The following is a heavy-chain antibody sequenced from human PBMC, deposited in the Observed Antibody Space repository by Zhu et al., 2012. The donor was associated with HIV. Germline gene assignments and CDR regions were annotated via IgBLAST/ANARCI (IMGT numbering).Heavy chain of an antibody. CDR3: AKGARGVMYDAFDI. CDR2: ISWNSGSI. CDR1: GFTFDDYA. Sequence: EMQLVESGGGLVQPGRSLRLSCAASGFTFDDYAMHWVRQAPGKGLEWVSGISWNSGSIGYADSVKGRFTISRDNAKNSLYLQMNSLRAEDMALYYCAKGARGVMYDAFDIWGQGQMVTVSS. J-gene: IGHJ3*02. D-gene: IGHD3-10*01. V-gene: IGHV3-9*03.